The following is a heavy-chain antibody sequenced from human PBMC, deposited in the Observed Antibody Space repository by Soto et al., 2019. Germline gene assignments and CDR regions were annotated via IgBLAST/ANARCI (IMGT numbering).Heavy chain of an antibody. V-gene: IGHV4-61*01. CDR3: ARATDLAAAGTTKFDY. CDR1: GGSVSSGTYF. J-gene: IGHJ4*02. D-gene: IGHD6-13*01. CDR2: IYYSGST. Sequence: SETLSLTCTVSGGSVSSGTYFWSWVRQPPGKGLEWIGYIYYSGSTYYNPSLKSRVTISIDTSKNQFSLKLSSVTAADTAVYYCARATDLAAAGTTKFDYWGQGTLVTVSS.